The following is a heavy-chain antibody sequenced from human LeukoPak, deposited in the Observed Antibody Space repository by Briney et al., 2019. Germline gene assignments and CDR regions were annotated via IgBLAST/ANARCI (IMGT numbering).Heavy chain of an antibody. CDR1: GGTFSSYA. V-gene: IGHV1-69*13. CDR2: IIPIFGTS. J-gene: IGHJ5*02. CDR3: ARGIFGRFGEFDP. D-gene: IGHD3-10*01. Sequence: ASVKVSCKASGGTFSSYAISWVRQAPGQGLEWMGGIIPIFGTSNYAQKFQGRVTITADESTSTVYMEMSSLRSEDTAVYYCARGIFGRFGEFDPWGQGTLVTVSS.